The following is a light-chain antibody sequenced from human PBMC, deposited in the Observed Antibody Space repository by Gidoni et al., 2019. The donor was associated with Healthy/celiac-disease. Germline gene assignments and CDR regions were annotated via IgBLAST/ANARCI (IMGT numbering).Light chain of an antibody. CDR3: MQALQTPV. CDR1: QSLLHSNGYNY. CDR2: LGS. V-gene: IGKV2-28*01. J-gene: IGKJ1*01. Sequence: DIVMTKSPLSLPVTPGEPASISCRSSQSLLHSNGYNYLDWYLQKPGQSPQLLIYLGSNRASGVPDRFSGRGSGTDFTLKISRVEAEDVGVYYCMQALQTPVFGQGTKVEIK.